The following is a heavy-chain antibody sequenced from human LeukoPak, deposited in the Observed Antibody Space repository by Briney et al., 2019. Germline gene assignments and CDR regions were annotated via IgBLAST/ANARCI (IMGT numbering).Heavy chain of an antibody. Sequence: GGSLRLSCAASGFTVSSNYMSWVRQAPGKGLEWVSVIYSGGSTYYADSVKGRFTISRDNSKNTLYLQMNSLRAEDTAVYYCARDQTMVRGVIITGDAFDIWGQGTMVTVSS. J-gene: IGHJ3*02. D-gene: IGHD3-10*01. V-gene: IGHV3-53*01. CDR3: ARDQTMVRGVIITGDAFDI. CDR2: IYSGGST. CDR1: GFTVSSNY.